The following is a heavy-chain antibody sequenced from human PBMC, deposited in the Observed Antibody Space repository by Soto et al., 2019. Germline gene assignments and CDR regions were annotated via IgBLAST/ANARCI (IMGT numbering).Heavy chain of an antibody. J-gene: IGHJ5*02. CDR1: GGSVSSGSYY. V-gene: IGHV4-61*01. D-gene: IGHD3-3*01. CDR2: SSYSGST. Sequence: QVQLQESGPGLVKPSETLSLTCTISGGSVSSGSYYWSWIRQSPGKGLEWIAYSSYSGSTSSNPSLKNRATKFVATSKNQAAQQGRSVTAADTAVYYCARQRSGLGMYNWFDPWGEGTLVSVSS. CDR3: ARQRSGLGMYNWFDP.